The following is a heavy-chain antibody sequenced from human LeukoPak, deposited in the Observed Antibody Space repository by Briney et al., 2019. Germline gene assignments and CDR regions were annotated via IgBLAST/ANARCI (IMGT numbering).Heavy chain of an antibody. D-gene: IGHD2-15*01. V-gene: IGHV4-59*01. CDR2: IYYSGST. CDR1: GGSISSYY. J-gene: IGHJ4*02. CDR3: ARAYCSGGSCYSSLWDY. Sequence: SEALSLTCTVSGGSISSYYWSWIRQPPGKGLEWIGYIYYSGSTNYNPSLKSRVTISVDTSKTQFSLKLSSVTAADTAVYYCARAYCSGGSCYSSLWDYWGQGTLVTVSS.